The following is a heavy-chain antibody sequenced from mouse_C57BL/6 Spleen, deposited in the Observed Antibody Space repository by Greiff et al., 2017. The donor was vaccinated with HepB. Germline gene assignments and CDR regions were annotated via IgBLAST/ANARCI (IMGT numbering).Heavy chain of an antibody. J-gene: IGHJ4*01. D-gene: IGHD2-3*01. Sequence: QVHVKQSGPGLVQPSQSLSITCTVSGFSLTSYGVHWVRQSPGKGLEWLGVIWRGGSTDYNAAFMSRLSITKDNSKSQVFFKMNSLQADDTAIYYCAIDGYYTHYYAMDYWGQGTSVTVSS. V-gene: IGHV2-5*01. CDR3: AIDGYYTHYYAMDY. CDR2: IWRGGST. CDR1: GFSLTSYG.